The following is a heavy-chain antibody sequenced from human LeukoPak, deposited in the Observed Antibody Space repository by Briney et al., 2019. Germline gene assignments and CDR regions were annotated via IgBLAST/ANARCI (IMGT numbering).Heavy chain of an antibody. J-gene: IGHJ4*02. V-gene: IGHV4-34*01. CDR3: ARAKSTVSTYFDS. Sequence: SETLSLTCAVHGGSFSGYYWAWIRQPPEKGLEWIGEINPGGTTTYHPSLKRRVTISADTSKSQFSLELRSVTAADTAVFYCARAKSTVSTYFDSWGQGSLVTVSS. D-gene: IGHD4-17*01. CDR2: INPGGTT. CDR1: GGSFSGYY.